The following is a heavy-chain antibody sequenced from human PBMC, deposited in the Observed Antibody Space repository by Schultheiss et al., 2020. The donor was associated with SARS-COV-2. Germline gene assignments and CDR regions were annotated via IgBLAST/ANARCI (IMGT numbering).Heavy chain of an antibody. D-gene: IGHD3-10*01. CDR2: ISGSGGST. V-gene: IGHV3-23*01. CDR3: ANYGSGSSDY. J-gene: IGHJ4*02. CDR1: GFTFSSYG. Sequence: GESLKISCAASGFTFSSYGMHWVRQAPGKGLEWVSAISGSGGSTYYADSVKGRFTISRDNSKNTLYLQMNSLRAEDTAVYYCANYGSGSSDYWGQGTLVTVSS.